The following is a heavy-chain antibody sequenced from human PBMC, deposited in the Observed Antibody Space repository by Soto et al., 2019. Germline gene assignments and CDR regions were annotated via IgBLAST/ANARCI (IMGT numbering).Heavy chain of an antibody. CDR2: IKSKTDGGTT. CDR1: GFTFSNAW. D-gene: IGHD1-7*01. J-gene: IGHJ5*02. V-gene: IGHV3-15*07. Sequence: EVQLVESGGGLVKPGGSLRLSCAASGFTFSNAWMNWVRQAPGKGLEWVGRIKSKTDGGTTDYAAPVKGRFTISRDDSKNTLYLQMNSLKTEDTAVYYCTTAYVYNWNYLPAFDPWGQGTLVTVSS. CDR3: TTAYVYNWNYLPAFDP.